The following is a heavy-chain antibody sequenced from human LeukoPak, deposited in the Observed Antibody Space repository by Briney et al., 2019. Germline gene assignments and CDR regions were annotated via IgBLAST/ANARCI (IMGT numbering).Heavy chain of an antibody. D-gene: IGHD1-14*01. Sequence: KPGGSLRLSCTASGLTFSTSGFNWVRQAPGKGLEWGASIGPTGSDRYHADSIKGRFTISRDNANNFLYLQMNSLRAEDTAVYYCAKETNGRHYDYWGQGTLLTVSS. J-gene: IGHJ4*02. V-gene: IGHV3-21*06. CDR3: AKETNGRHYDY. CDR1: GLTFSTSG. CDR2: IGPTGSDR.